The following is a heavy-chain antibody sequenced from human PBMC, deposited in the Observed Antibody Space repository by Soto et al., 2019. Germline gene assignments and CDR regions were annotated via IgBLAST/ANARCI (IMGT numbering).Heavy chain of an antibody. V-gene: IGHV3-13*01. CDR1: GFTFSSYD. CDR2: IGTAGDT. J-gene: IGHJ4*02. CDR3: AREGDCSGGSCFDY. D-gene: IGHD2-15*01. Sequence: GGSLRLSCAASGFTFSSYDMHWVRQATGKGLEWVSAIGTAGDTHYPGSVKGRFTISRENAKNSLYLQMNSLRAGDTAVYYCAREGDCSGGSCFDYWGQGTLVTVSS.